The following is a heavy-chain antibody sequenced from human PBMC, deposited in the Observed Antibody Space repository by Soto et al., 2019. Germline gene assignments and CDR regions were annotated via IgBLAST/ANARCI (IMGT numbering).Heavy chain of an antibody. CDR3: ARGVNRGRGYDYGRWYAY. Sequence: SETLSLTCAVYGGSFSGYYWSWIRQPPGKGLEWIGEINHSGSTNYNPSLKSRVTISVDTSKNQFSLKLSSVTAADTAVYYCARGVNRGRGYDYGRWYAYWGQGTLVTVSS. D-gene: IGHD5-12*01. CDR1: GGSFSGYY. J-gene: IGHJ4*02. CDR2: INHSGST. V-gene: IGHV4-34*01.